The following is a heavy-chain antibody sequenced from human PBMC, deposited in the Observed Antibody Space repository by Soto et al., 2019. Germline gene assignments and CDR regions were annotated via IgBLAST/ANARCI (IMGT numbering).Heavy chain of an antibody. CDR2: ISGSGGST. D-gene: IGHD6-6*01. Sequence: EVQLLESGGGLVQPGGSLRLSCAASGFTFSSYAMSWVRQAPGKGLEWVSAISGSGGSTYYADPVKGRFTISRDNSKNTLYLQMNSLRAEDTAVYYCASWYSSSSSSFDYWGQGTLVTVSS. CDR3: ASWYSSSSSSFDY. CDR1: GFTFSSYA. J-gene: IGHJ4*02. V-gene: IGHV3-23*01.